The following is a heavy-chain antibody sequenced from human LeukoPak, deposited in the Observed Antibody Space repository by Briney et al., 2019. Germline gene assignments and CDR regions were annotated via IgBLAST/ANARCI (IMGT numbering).Heavy chain of an antibody. CDR1: GFTFSRYA. CDR3: ARDLTEYGSGFTRVRIHY. J-gene: IGHJ4*02. Sequence: GRSLRLSCAASGFTFSRYAMHWVRQAPGKGLEWVAVISYDGSNKYYADSVKGRFTISRDNSKNTLYLQLNSLRAEDTAVYYCARDLTEYGSGFTRVRIHYWGQGTLVTVSS. D-gene: IGHD3-10*01. CDR2: ISYDGSNK. V-gene: IGHV3-30-3*01.